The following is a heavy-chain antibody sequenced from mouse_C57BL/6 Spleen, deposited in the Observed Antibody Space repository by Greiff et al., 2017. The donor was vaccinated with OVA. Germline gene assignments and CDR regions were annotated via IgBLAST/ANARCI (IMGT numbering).Heavy chain of an antibody. CDR2: ISNGGGST. D-gene: IGHD3-2*02. CDR1: GFTFSDYY. Sequence: EVQLVESGGGLVQPGGSLKLSCAASGFTFSDYYMYWVRQTPEKRLEWVAYISNGGGSTYYPDTVKGRFTISRDNDKNTLYLQMSRLKSEDTAMYYCARRGAQATFDYWGQGTTLTVSS. J-gene: IGHJ2*01. V-gene: IGHV5-12*01. CDR3: ARRGAQATFDY.